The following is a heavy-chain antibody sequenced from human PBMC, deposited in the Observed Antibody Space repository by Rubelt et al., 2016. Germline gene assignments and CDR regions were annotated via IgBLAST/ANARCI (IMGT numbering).Heavy chain of an antibody. CDR3: AREGGYGSGSYGFDY. Sequence: IYYSGSTNYNPSLKSRVTISVDTSKNQFSLKLSSVTAADTAVYYCAREGGYGSGSYGFDYWGQGTLVTVSS. CDR2: IYYSGST. D-gene: IGHD3-10*01. V-gene: IGHV4-59*12. J-gene: IGHJ4*02.